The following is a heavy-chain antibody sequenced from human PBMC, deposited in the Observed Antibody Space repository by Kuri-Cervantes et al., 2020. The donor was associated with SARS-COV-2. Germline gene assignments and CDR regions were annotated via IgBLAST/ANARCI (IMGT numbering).Heavy chain of an antibody. CDR2: IRYDGSNK. D-gene: IGHD6-6*01. Sequence: GSLRLSCAASGFTFSSYGMHWVRQAPGKGLEWVAFIRYDGSNKYYADSVKGRFTISRDNSKNTLYLQMNSLRAEDTAVYYCAKEVEQLVPWFDPWGQGTLVTVSS. J-gene: IGHJ5*02. V-gene: IGHV3-30*02. CDR3: AKEVEQLVPWFDP. CDR1: GFTFSSYG.